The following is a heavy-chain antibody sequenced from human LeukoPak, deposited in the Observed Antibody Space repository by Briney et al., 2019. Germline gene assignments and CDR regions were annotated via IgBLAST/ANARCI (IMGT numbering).Heavy chain of an antibody. V-gene: IGHV1-69*13. CDR1: GGTFSSYA. CDR3: AHLSEYQLLLLGGSRPNWFDP. D-gene: IGHD2-2*01. Sequence: ASVKVSCKASGGTFSSYAISWVRQAPGQGLGWMGGIIPIFGTANYAQKFQGRVTITADESTSTAYMELSSLRSEDTAVYYCAHLSEYQLLLLGGSRPNWFDPWGQGTLVTVSS. J-gene: IGHJ5*02. CDR2: IIPIFGTA.